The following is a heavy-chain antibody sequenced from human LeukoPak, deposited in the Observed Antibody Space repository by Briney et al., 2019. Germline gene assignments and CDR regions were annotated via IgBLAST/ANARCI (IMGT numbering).Heavy chain of an antibody. D-gene: IGHD6-25*01. CDR3: ARDGPYSSGPYGMDV. J-gene: IGHJ6*02. CDR2: IYSGGST. CDR1: GFTVSSNY. Sequence: GGSLRLSCAASGFTVSSNYMSWVRQAPGKGLEWVSVIYSGGSTYYADSVKGRFTISRDNPKNTLYLQMNSLRAEDTAVYYCARDGPYSSGPYGMDVWGQGTTVTVSS. V-gene: IGHV3-66*01.